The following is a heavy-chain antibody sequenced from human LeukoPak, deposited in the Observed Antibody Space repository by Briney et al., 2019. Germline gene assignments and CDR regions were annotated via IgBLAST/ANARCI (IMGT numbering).Heavy chain of an antibody. CDR2: IIPILGIA. CDR1: GGTFSSYA. CDR3: ARDPNYYDSSYYFDY. J-gene: IGHJ4*02. Sequence: SVKVSCKASGGTFSSYAISWVRQAPGQGLEWMGRIIPILGIANYAQKFQGRVTITADKSTSTAYMELSSLGSEDTAVYYCARDPNYYDSSYYFDYWGQGTLVTVSS. V-gene: IGHV1-69*04. D-gene: IGHD3-22*01.